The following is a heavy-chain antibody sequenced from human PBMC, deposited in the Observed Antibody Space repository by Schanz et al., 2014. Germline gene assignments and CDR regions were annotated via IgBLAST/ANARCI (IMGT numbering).Heavy chain of an antibody. Sequence: QVQLVQSGAEVKKPGSSMKVSCKASGGTFNSYTINWVRQAPGQGLEWMGRIIPILGIANYAQKFQGRVTITADRSTSTAYMELSRLRSEDTAVYYCARGRGCTGGSCYSWFDLWGQGTLGTVAS. CDR3: ARGRGCTGGSCYSWFDL. CDR2: IIPILGIA. V-gene: IGHV1-69*02. D-gene: IGHD2-15*01. CDR1: GGTFNSYT. J-gene: IGHJ5*02.